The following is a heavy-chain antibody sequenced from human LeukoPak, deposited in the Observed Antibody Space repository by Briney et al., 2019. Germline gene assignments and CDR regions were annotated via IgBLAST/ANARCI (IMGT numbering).Heavy chain of an antibody. CDR2: IKSKTDGGTT. J-gene: IGHJ4*02. V-gene: IGHV3-15*01. D-gene: IGHD4-23*01. CDR1: GYTFTSYG. Sequence: SCKASGYTFTSYGISWVRQAPGKGLEWVGRIKSKTDGGTTDYAAPVKGRFTISRDDSKNTLYLQMNSLKTEDTAVYYCTTTHPGGHFDYWGQGTLVTVSS. CDR3: TTTHPGGHFDY.